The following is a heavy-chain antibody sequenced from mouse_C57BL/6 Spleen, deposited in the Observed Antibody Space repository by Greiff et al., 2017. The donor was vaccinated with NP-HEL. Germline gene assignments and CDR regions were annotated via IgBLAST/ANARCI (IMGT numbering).Heavy chain of an antibody. CDR3: ARSFYYDYDRDFDV. Sequence: QVQLQQPGAELVKPGASVKLSCKASGYTFTSYWMHWVKQRPGQGLEWIGMIHPNSGSTNYNEKFKSKATLTVDKSSSTAYMQLSSLTSEDSAVYYCARSFYYDYDRDFDVWGTGTTVTVSS. CDR1: GYTFTSYW. D-gene: IGHD2-4*01. CDR2: IHPNSGST. J-gene: IGHJ1*03. V-gene: IGHV1-64*01.